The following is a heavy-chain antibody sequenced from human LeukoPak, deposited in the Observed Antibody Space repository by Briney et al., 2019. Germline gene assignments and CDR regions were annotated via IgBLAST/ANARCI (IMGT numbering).Heavy chain of an antibody. CDR3: ARQETGTTGFDY. CDR1: DGSISSSSYY. V-gene: IGHV4-39*07. Sequence: SETLSLTCTVSDGSISSSSYYWGWIRQPPGKGLEWIGSIYYSGSTYYNPSLKSRVTISVDTSKNQFSLKLSSVTAADTAVYYCARQETGTTGFDYWGQGTLVTVSS. CDR2: IYYSGST. D-gene: IGHD1-1*01. J-gene: IGHJ4*02.